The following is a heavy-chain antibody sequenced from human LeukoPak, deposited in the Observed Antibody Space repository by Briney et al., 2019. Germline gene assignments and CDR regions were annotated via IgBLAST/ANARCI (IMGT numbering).Heavy chain of an antibody. Sequence: SETLSLTCAVYGGSFSGYYWSWIRQPPGKGLEWIGEINHSGSTNYNPSLKSRVTISVDTSKNQFSLKLSSVTAADTAVYYCARIGLIAVAGNSDYWGQGTLVAVSS. D-gene: IGHD6-19*01. CDR2: INHSGST. CDR1: GGSFSGYY. J-gene: IGHJ4*02. V-gene: IGHV4-34*01. CDR3: ARIGLIAVAGNSDY.